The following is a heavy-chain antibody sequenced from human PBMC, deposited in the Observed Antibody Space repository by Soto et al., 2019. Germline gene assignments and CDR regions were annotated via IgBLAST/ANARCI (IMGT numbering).Heavy chain of an antibody. CDR1: GFAVSTYA. Sequence: EVQLLESGGGLVQPGGSLRLSCAASGFAVSTYAMSWVRKTPGKGLEWVSTITGSGGSTYYADAVKGRFTIARDNSRNTLYLQMSSLSAEDTAVYSCASQRPCGGGSCFSLRSFDRWGQGTLVTVSS. V-gene: IGHV3-23*01. D-gene: IGHD2-15*01. J-gene: IGHJ4*02. CDR2: ITGSGGST. CDR3: ASQRPCGGGSCFSLRSFDR.